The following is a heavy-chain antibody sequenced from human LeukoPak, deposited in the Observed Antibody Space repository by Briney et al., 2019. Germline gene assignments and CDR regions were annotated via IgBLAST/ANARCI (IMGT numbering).Heavy chain of an antibody. D-gene: IGHD3-10*01. CDR2: LNPNSGNT. V-gene: IGHV1-8*03. CDR1: GYTFTSYD. J-gene: IGHJ6*03. CDR3: ARLYGSGSYYYYYMDV. Sequence: GASVKVSCKASGYTFTSYDIIWVRQATGQGLEWMGWLNPNSGNTGYAQKFQGRVTITRNTSISTAYMELSSLRSEDTAVYYCARLYGSGSYYYYYMDVWGKGTTVTVSS.